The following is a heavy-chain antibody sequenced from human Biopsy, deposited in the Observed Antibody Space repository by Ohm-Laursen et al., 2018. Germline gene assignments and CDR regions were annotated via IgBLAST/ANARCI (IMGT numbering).Heavy chain of an antibody. Sequence: VKISCKASGDSFTSYAIGWVRQAPGQGLEWMGGIIPIPNVATYAQKFQGRITITADESTSTAYMELSSLTSDDTAVYYCARGRRLPAAISSYYYAMDVWGQGTTVTVSS. V-gene: IGHV1-69*10. J-gene: IGHJ6*02. CDR3: ARGRRLPAAISSYYYAMDV. CDR1: GDSFTSYA. CDR2: IIPIPNVA. D-gene: IGHD2-2*01.